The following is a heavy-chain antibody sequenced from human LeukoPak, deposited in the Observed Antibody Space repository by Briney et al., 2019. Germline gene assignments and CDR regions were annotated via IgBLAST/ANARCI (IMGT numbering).Heavy chain of an antibody. J-gene: IGHJ6*02. D-gene: IGHD4-17*01. Sequence: PGGSLRLSCAASGFTFSSYAMSWVRQAPGKGLEWVSVISGSGGSTYYADSVKGRFTISRDNSKNTLYLQMNNLRPEDTAVYYCAKAPVTYYYYGMDVWGQGTTVTVSS. CDR1: GFTFSSYA. V-gene: IGHV3-23*01. CDR3: AKAPVTYYYYGMDV. CDR2: ISGSGGST.